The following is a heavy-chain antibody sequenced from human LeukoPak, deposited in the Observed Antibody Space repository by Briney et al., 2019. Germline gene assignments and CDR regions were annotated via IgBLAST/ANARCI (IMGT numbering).Heavy chain of an antibody. CDR1: GFAVSSSY. CDR3: ARGGVVYPDSFDI. D-gene: IGHD2-15*01. CDR2: IFSGGRT. Sequence: GGSLRLSCAASGFAVSSSYMNWVRQAPGKGLEWVSLIFSGGRTYYADSVKGRFTISRDNSKNTLFLQMNSLRAEDTAVYYCARGGVVYPDSFDIWGRGTMVTVSS. J-gene: IGHJ3*02. V-gene: IGHV3-66*01.